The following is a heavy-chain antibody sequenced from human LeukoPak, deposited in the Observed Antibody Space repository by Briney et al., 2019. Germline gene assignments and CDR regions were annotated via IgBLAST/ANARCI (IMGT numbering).Heavy chain of an antibody. V-gene: IGHV3-7*02. CDR2: IKEDGSEK. CDR3: ARGGREGTGDY. CDR1: GFTLSEYW. Sequence: GGSLRLSCAASGFTLSEYWVSWVRQAPGKGLEWVANIKEDGSEKHYVGSVKGRFTISRDNAQSSVHLEMNSLRDEDTAVYYCARGGREGTGDYWGQGTLVTVSS. D-gene: IGHD1-14*01. J-gene: IGHJ4*02.